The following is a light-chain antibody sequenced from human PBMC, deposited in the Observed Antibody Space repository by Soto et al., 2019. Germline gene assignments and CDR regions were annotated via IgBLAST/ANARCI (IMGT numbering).Light chain of an antibody. CDR2: LNSDGSH. CDR1: SGHSSYA. Sequence: QSVLTQSPSASASLGASVKLTCTLSSGHSSYAIAWHQQQPEKGPRYLMKLNSDGSHSKGDGIPARFSGSSSGAERYLTTSSLQSEDDADYYCQTWGTGIRWVFGGGTKLTVL. J-gene: IGLJ3*02. CDR3: QTWGTGIRWV. V-gene: IGLV4-69*01.